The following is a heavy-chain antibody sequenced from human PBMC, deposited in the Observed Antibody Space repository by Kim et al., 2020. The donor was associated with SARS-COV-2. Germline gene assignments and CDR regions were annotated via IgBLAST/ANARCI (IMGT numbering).Heavy chain of an antibody. D-gene: IGHD2-2*02. CDR1: GFTLGNYA. Sequence: GGSLRLSCAASGFTLGNYAMGWARLAPGRGLEWVSVVSGSGDRTYYADSVKGRFTISRDNSKGTLYLQMNSLKVEDTAIYYCAKAGGPSCYNHLDNWGQGTLVTVSS. CDR3: AKAGGPSCYNHLDN. CDR2: VSGSGDRT. J-gene: IGHJ4*02. V-gene: IGHV3-23*01.